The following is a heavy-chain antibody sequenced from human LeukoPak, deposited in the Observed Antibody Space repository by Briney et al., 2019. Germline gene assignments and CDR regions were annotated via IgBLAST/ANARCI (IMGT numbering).Heavy chain of an antibody. Sequence: SETLSLTCAVYGGSFSGYYWSWIRQPPGKGLEWIGEINHSGSTNYNPSLKSRVTMSVDTSKNQFSLKLNSVTAADTAVYYCARDQTYYDTSGFSLYAFDIWGQGTMVTVSS. CDR3: ARDQTYYDTSGFSLYAFDI. V-gene: IGHV4-34*10. D-gene: IGHD3-22*01. CDR2: INHSGST. CDR1: GGSFSGYY. J-gene: IGHJ3*02.